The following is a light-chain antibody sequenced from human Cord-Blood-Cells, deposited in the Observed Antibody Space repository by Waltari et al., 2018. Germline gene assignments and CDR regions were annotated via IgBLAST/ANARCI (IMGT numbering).Light chain of an antibody. CDR3: SSYAGSNNLV. Sequence: QSALTQPPSASGSPGQSVTISCTGTSSHVGGYNYVYWYQQHPGKAPKLMIYEVSKRPSGVPDRFSGSKSGNTASLTVSGLQAEDEADYYCSSYAGSNNLVFGGGTKLTVL. J-gene: IGLJ2*01. V-gene: IGLV2-8*01. CDR2: EVS. CDR1: SSHVGGYNY.